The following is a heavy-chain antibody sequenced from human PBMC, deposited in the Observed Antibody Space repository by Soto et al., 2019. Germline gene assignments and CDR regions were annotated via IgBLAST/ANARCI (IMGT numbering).Heavy chain of an antibody. CDR2: ISDHNGNT. D-gene: IGHD1-1*01. CDR1: GYAFTTYG. V-gene: IGHV1-18*01. Sequence: QVHLVQSGAEVKKPGASVKVSCKGSGYAFTTYGITWVRQAPGQGLEWMGWISDHNGNTNYAQKLQGRVTVTRDTATSTAYMELRSLRSDDTAVYYCARGRYGNYWGQGALVTFS. CDR3: ARGRYGNY. J-gene: IGHJ4*02.